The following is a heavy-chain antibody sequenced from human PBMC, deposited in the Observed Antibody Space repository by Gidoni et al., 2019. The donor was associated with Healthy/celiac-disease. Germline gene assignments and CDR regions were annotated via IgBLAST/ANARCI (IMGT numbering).Heavy chain of an antibody. Sequence: EVQLLESGGCLVQPGGSLRLSCAASGFTFSSYAMSWVRQAPGKGLEWVSAISGSGGSTYYADSVKGRFTISRDNSKNTLYLQMNSLRAEDTAVYYCAKDGSRFLEWKPHFDYWGQGTLVTVSS. CDR1: GFTFSSYA. CDR3: AKDGSRFLEWKPHFDY. J-gene: IGHJ4*02. CDR2: ISGSGGST. D-gene: IGHD3-3*01. V-gene: IGHV3-23*01.